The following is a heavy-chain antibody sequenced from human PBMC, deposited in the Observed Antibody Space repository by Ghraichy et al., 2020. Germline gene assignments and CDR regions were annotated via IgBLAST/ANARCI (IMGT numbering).Heavy chain of an antibody. CDR2: IYYSGST. D-gene: IGHD1-26*01. Sequence: SETLSLTCTVSGGSISSYYWSWIRQPPGKGLEWIGYIYYSGSTNYNPSLKSRVTISVDTSKNQFSLKLSSVTAADTAVYYCARDPSSHYLGSFYYYYGMDVWGQGTTVTVSS. CDR3: ARDPSSHYLGSFYYYYGMDV. J-gene: IGHJ6*02. CDR1: GGSISSYY. V-gene: IGHV4-59*01.